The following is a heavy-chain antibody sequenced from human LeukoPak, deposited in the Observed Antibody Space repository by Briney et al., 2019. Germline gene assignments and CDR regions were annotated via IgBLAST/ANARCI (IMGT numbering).Heavy chain of an antibody. J-gene: IGHJ4*02. CDR3: AKAPFDTSGLSSPNYFDY. D-gene: IGHD3-22*01. CDR1: GFTFSSYA. CDR2: ISGSGDNT. Sequence: GGSLRLSCAASGFTFSSYAMSWVRQAPGKGLEWVSGISGSGDNTYYADSVKGRFTISRDNSKNTLYLQMNSLRAEDTAVYHCAKAPFDTSGLSSPNYFDYWGQGTLVTVSS. V-gene: IGHV3-23*01.